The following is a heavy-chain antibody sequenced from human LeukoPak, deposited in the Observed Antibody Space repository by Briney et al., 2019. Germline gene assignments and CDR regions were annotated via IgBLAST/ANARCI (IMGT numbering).Heavy chain of an antibody. D-gene: IGHD2-15*01. CDR3: ARERRYCSGGSCYSGATFEY. CDR1: GFTFSDYY. J-gene: IGHJ4*02. Sequence: GGSLRLSCAASGFTFSDYYMSWIRQAPGKGLEWVSYISGSCSTIYYADSVKGRFTISRDNAKNSLYLQMNSLRAEDTAVYYCARERRYCSGGSCYSGATFEYWGQGTLVTVSS. V-gene: IGHV3-11*01. CDR2: ISGSCSTI.